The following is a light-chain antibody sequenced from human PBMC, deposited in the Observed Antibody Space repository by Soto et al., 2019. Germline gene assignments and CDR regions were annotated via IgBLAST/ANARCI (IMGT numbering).Light chain of an antibody. CDR2: GAS. V-gene: IGKV3-20*01. CDR3: QQYGSSPLLT. J-gene: IGKJ4*01. Sequence: IVLTQSPGTLSLSPGERATLSCRSSQSVSSSYLAWYQQKPGQAPRLLXYGASSRATGIPDRFSGSGSGTDFTLTISRLEPEDFAVYYCQQYGSSPLLTFGGGTKVDI. CDR1: QSVSSSY.